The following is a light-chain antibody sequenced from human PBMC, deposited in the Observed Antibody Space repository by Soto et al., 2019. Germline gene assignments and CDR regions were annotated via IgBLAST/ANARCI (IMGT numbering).Light chain of an antibody. CDR2: GTS. CDR3: QHYNSYSEA. Sequence: ILFTPCPCTLSLSPWEIATLSCRASQSVSSTYLTWYQQKPGQAPRLLIYGTSSRATGIPDRFSGSGSGTDFTLTISSLQPDDFATYYCQHYNSYSEAFGQGTKVDIK. CDR1: QSVSSTY. V-gene: IGKV3-20*01. J-gene: IGKJ1*01.